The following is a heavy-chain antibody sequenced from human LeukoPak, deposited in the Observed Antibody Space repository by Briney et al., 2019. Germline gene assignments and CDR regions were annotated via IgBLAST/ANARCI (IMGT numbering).Heavy chain of an antibody. CDR2: INPNSGGT. D-gene: IGHD5-24*01. V-gene: IGHV1-2*02. CDR3: STEKSRDGYNFLDY. CDR1: GYTFTGYY. Sequence: ASVRVSCKASGYTFTGYYMHWVRQAPGQGLEWMGWINPNSGGTNYAQKFQGRVTMTRDTSISTAYMELSRLRSDDTAVYYCSTEKSRDGYNFLDYWGQGTLVTVSS. J-gene: IGHJ4*02.